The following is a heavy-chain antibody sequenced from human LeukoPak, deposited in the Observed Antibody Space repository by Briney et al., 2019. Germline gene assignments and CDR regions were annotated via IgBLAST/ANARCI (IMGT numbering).Heavy chain of an antibody. CDR1: GFTFSSYA. V-gene: IGHV3-74*01. CDR3: ARDWGNWDFDY. CDR2: INSDGSST. Sequence: GGSLRLSCAASGFTFSSYAMSWVRQAPGKGLVWVSRINSDGSSTSYADSVKGRFTISRDYAKNSLYLQMNSLRAEDTAVYYCARDWGNWDFDYWGQGTLVIVSS. J-gene: IGHJ4*02. D-gene: IGHD1-1*01.